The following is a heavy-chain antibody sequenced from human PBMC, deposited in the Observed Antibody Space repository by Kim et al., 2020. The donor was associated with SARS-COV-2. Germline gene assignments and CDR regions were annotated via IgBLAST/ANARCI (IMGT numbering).Heavy chain of an antibody. Sequence: GGSLRLSCAASGFTFDDYAMHWVRQAPGKGLEWVSGISWNSGSIGYADSVQGRFTISRDNAKNSLYLQMNSLRAEDTALYYCAKDRGITAAGPRQGFDYWGQGTLVTVSS. CDR3: AKDRGITAAGPRQGFDY. J-gene: IGHJ4*02. V-gene: IGHV3-9*01. CDR1: GFTFDDYA. D-gene: IGHD6-13*01. CDR2: ISWNSGSI.